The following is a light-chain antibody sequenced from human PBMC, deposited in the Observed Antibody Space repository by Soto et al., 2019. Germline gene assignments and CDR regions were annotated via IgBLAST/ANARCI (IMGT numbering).Light chain of an antibody. V-gene: IGLV2-8*01. CDR2: DVT. Sequence: QSALTQPASASGSPGQSVTISCTGTRSDVGGYNYVSWYQQHPGRAPKLMIYDVTERPSGVPDRFSGSKSGNTASLTVSGLQAEDEADYYCSSYAASNNFYFVFGGGTKLTVL. CDR1: RSDVGGYNY. J-gene: IGLJ3*02. CDR3: SSYAASNNFYFV.